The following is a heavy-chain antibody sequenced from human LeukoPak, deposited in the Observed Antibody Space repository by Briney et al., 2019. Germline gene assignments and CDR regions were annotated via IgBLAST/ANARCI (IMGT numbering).Heavy chain of an antibody. V-gene: IGHV4-59*01. CDR1: GGSISGYY. CDR3: ARTSSSFYNFFDY. D-gene: IGHD6-13*01. CDR2: IYYRGGT. J-gene: IGHJ4*02. Sequence: SETLSLTCTVSGGSISGYYWAWIRQPPGKGLEWIGYIYYRGGTNYNPSLKSRVTISVDTSENQFSLKLSSVTAADTAVYYCARTSSSFYNFFDYWGQGTLVTVSS.